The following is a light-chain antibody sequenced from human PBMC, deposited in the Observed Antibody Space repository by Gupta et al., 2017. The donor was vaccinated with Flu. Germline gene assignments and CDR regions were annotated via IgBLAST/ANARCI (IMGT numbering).Light chain of an antibody. CDR1: QTTDTY. CDR2: AAS. J-gene: IGKJ1*01. Sequence: DIQMTQSPSSLSASVGDRVTITCRASQTTDTYLNWYQQKPGKGPQLLISAASNLQSGVPSRFSGSGSGTNFTLTISCLLPEDFATYYCQESDSSPWTFGRGTKVEFK. CDR3: QESDSSPWT. V-gene: IGKV1-39*01.